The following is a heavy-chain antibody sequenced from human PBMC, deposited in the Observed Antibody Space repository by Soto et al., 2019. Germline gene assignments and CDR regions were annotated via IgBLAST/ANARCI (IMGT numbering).Heavy chain of an antibody. J-gene: IGHJ4*02. Sequence: SVKVSCKASGATLSSYAIDLVRQAPLQGFEWMGGIIPIFGTANYSQKFQGRITITADESTSTAYMELRSLRSEDTAMYYCARGVHYDTSGYYYFYWGQGTLVTVSS. V-gene: IGHV1-69*01. CDR2: IIPIFGTA. CDR3: ARGVHYDTSGYYYFY. CDR1: GATLSSYA. D-gene: IGHD3-22*01.